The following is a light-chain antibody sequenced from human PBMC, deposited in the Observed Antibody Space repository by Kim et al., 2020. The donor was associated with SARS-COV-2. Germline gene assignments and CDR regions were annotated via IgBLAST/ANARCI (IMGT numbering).Light chain of an antibody. CDR3: QSYDTRLSGSV. CDR1: SSTIGPDYD. CDR2: GDT. J-gene: IGLJ3*02. V-gene: IGLV1-40*01. Sequence: RVTISCTGDSSTIGPDYDVHWYQQLPGLAPKLLIYGDTHRPSGVPERFSCSKSGTSASLAISGLLPEDEADYYCQSYDTRLSGSVFGGGTNLTVL.